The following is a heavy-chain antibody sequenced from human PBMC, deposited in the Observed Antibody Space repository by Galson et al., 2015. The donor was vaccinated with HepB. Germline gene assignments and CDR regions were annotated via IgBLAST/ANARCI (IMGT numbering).Heavy chain of an antibody. Sequence: SLRLSCAASGFTFGTYPMGWVRQAPGKGLEWVSSISGSGSMSYLDSVKGRFTISRDNSKNTLYLQMNSLRAEDTALYYCAKYGREDDSIAYRFYLDYWGQGTLVTVSS. CDR1: GFTFGTYP. CDR3: AKYGREDDSIAYRFYLDY. V-gene: IGHV3-23*01. J-gene: IGHJ4*02. D-gene: IGHD3-22*01. CDR2: ISGSGSM.